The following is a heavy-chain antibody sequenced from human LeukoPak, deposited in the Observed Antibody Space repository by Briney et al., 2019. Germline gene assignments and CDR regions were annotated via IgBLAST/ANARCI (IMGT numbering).Heavy chain of an antibody. CDR2: IYYTGNT. J-gene: IGHJ4*02. CDR1: GASLSTRRYD. V-gene: IGHV4-39*01. D-gene: IGHD6-19*01. CDR3: ARHPADISGCYAPLYSFDS. Sequence: AETLALTCRVSGASLSTRRYDWGGIRQPPGKRLDWLVRIYYTGNTSYNPSFTGRVYIYVAPSTHHFSLWLSSVTAADTTVYYCARHPADISGCYAPLYSFDSWGQGTLVTVSS.